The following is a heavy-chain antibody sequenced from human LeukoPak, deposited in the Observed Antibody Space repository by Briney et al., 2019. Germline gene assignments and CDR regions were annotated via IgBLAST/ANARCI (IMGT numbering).Heavy chain of an antibody. CDR1: GGSFSSSNW. Sequence: PSETLSLTCAVSGGSFSSSNWWSWVRQPPGKGLEWIGEIYHSGSTNYNPSLKSRLTMSIDTSKNQFSLKLSSVTAADTAVYFCARDQEHCSGTSCYPYWYDSWGQGTLVTVSS. J-gene: IGHJ5*01. CDR2: IYHSGST. D-gene: IGHD2-2*01. V-gene: IGHV4-4*02. CDR3: ARDQEHCSGTSCYPYWYDS.